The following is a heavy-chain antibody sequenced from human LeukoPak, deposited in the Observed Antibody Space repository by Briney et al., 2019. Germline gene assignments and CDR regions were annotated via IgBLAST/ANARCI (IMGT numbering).Heavy chain of an antibody. J-gene: IGHJ5*02. Sequence: KSGPTLVNPTQTPTLTCTFSGFSLSTSGMCVSWIRQPPGKALEWLARIDWDDDKFYSTSLKTRLTISKDTSKNQVVLTMTNMDPVDTATYYCAREYIAAALNWFDPWGQGTLVTVSS. V-gene: IGHV2-70*17. CDR3: AREYIAAALNWFDP. CDR1: GFSLSTSGMC. D-gene: IGHD6-13*01. CDR2: IDWDDDK.